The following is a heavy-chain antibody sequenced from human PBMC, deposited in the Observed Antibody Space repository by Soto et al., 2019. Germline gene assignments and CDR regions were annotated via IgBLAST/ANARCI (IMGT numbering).Heavy chain of an antibody. Sequence: GGSLRLSCTASGFTFSSYGMSWVRQAPGKGLEWVANIRGDGSEKYYADSVKGRFTISRDNAKNSLFLQMNSLRAEDTAVCYCARDSVRGYYDSSGYFTALDSWGQGTLVTVSS. V-gene: IGHV3-7*01. CDR3: ARDSVRGYYDSSGYFTALDS. CDR1: GFTFSSYG. CDR2: IRGDGSEK. D-gene: IGHD3-22*01. J-gene: IGHJ4*02.